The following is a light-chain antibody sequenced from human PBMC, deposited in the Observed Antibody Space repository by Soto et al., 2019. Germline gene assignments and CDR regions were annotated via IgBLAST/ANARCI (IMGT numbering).Light chain of an antibody. V-gene: IGKV1-33*01. Sequence: DIQMTQSPSSLSAFVGDRVTITCQASQDINNYLNWYQQKPGKAPKLLIYDASNLETGVPSRFSGSGSGTDFTFTISSLQPEDIAAYYCKHFYNLPLTFGGGTKVEIK. CDR1: QDINNY. CDR2: DAS. CDR3: KHFYNLPLT. J-gene: IGKJ4*01.